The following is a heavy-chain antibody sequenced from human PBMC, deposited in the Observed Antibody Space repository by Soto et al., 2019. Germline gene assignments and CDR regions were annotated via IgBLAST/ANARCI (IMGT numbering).Heavy chain of an antibody. V-gene: IGHV4-4*02. CDR2: IFHDGTA. CDR1: GVSLTSGNW. J-gene: IGHJ4*02. CDR3: ARLVYDTSLNNMYFDF. Sequence: QVKLQESGPGLATPSGTLSLTCAVSGVSLTSGNWWTWVRQSPQRGLEYIGEIFHDGTANYYPSFERRVAMSVDTSRNQFSLKLTSVTAADTAVYFCARLVYDTSLNNMYFDFWGPGTLVTVSS. D-gene: IGHD3-22*01.